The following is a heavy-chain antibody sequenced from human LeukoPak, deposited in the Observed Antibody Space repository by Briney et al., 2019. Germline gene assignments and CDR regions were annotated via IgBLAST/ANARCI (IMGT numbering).Heavy chain of an antibody. CDR1: GGSISSSSYY. CDR3: ARGRIQLWMGIDY. D-gene: IGHD5-18*01. Sequence: TSETLSLTCTVSGGSISSSSYYWGWIRQPPGKGLEWIGSIYYSGSTYYNPSLKSRVTISVDTSKNQFSLKLSSVTAADTAVYYCARGRIQLWMGIDYRGQGTLVTVSS. CDR2: IYYSGST. V-gene: IGHV4-39*01. J-gene: IGHJ4*02.